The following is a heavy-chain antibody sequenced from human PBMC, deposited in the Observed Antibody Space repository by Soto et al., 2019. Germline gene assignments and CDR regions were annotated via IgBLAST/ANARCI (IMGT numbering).Heavy chain of an antibody. D-gene: IGHD4-17*01. CDR3: TRGYGDYVRDY. J-gene: IGHJ4*02. CDR2: IRSKANNYAT. CDR1: GFTFSGSA. V-gene: IGHV3-73*01. Sequence: EVQLVESGGGLVQPGESLKLSCAVSGFTFSGSAMHWVRQDSGKGLEWVGRIRSKANNYATAYAASVKGRFTISRDDSKNTAYLQMNSLKSEDTAVYYCTRGYGDYVRDYWGQGTLVTVSS.